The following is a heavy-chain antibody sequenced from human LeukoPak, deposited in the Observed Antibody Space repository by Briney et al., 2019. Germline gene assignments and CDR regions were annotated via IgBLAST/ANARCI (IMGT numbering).Heavy chain of an antibody. CDR2: ISTSSSYI. V-gene: IGHV3-21*01. D-gene: IGHD2-15*01. CDR1: GFTFSSYA. Sequence: GGSLRLSCAASGFTFSSYAMSWVRQAPRKGLEWVSSISTSSSYIYYADSVKGRFTISRDDAKNSLYLQMNSLRAEDTAVYYCARLQLLLRSLYWYFDLWGRGTLVTVSS. J-gene: IGHJ2*01. CDR3: ARLQLLLRSLYWYFDL.